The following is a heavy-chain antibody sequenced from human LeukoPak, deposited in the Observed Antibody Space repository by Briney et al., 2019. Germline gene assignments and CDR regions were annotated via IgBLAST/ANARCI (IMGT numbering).Heavy chain of an antibody. D-gene: IGHD6-13*01. J-gene: IGHJ4*02. CDR2: ISWNSGSI. CDR3: AKDMRYSSSWYDFDY. V-gene: IGHV3-9*01. CDR1: GFTFDDYA. Sequence: GASLRLSCAASGFTFDDYAMHWVRQAPGKGLEWVSGISWNSGSIGYADSVKGRFTISRDNAKNSLYLQMNSLRAEDTALYYCAKDMRYSSSWYDFDYWGQGTLVTVSS.